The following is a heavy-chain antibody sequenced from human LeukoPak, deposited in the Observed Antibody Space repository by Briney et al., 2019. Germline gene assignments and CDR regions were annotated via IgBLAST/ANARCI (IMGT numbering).Heavy chain of an antibody. J-gene: IGHJ5*02. CDR3: ARSHGVTTVTTDGFDP. CDR2: ISACNSNT. CDR1: GYTFTSYG. Sequence: ASVKVSCKASGYTFTSYGISWVRQAPGQGLEWMGWISACNSNTNYAQKLQGRVTMTTDTSTSTAYMELRSLRSDDTAVYYCARSHGVTTVTTDGFDPWGQGTLVTVSS. V-gene: IGHV1-18*01. D-gene: IGHD4-17*01.